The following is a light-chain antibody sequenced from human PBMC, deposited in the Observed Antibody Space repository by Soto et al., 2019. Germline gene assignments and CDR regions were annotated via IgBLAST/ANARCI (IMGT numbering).Light chain of an antibody. CDR3: QQYGSSPFT. J-gene: IGKJ3*01. Sequence: EIVLTQSPGTLSLSPGERATLSCRASQSVSSSYLAWYQQKPGQAPRLLIYGASSRATGIPDRFSGSGSGTAFTLTISRLEPADFAVDYCQQYGSSPFTFGPGTKVYLK. CDR2: GAS. CDR1: QSVSSSY. V-gene: IGKV3-20*01.